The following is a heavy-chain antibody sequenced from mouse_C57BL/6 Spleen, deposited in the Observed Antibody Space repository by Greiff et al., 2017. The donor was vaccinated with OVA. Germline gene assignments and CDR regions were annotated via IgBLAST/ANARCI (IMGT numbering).Heavy chain of an antibody. CDR2: IDPSDSYT. Sequence: QVQLQQPGAELVRPGTSVKLSCKASGYTFTSYWMHWVKQRPGQGLEWIGVIDPSDSYTNYNQKFKGKATLTVDTSSSTAYMQLSSLTSEDSAVYYYARFITTVVPYLDYWGQGTTLTVSS. D-gene: IGHD1-1*01. CDR3: ARFITTVVPYLDY. J-gene: IGHJ2*01. CDR1: GYTFTSYW. V-gene: IGHV1-59*01.